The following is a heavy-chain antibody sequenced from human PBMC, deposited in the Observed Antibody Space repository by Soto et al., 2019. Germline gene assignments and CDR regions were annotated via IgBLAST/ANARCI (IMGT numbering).Heavy chain of an antibody. V-gene: IGHV4-30-2*01. J-gene: IGHJ4*02. Sequence: TLSLTCTVSGVSISSGDYYCSWIRQPPGKGLEWIGYIYHSGSTYYNPSLKSRVTISVDRSKNQFSLRLSSVTAADTAVYFRARARVSGSYADFAYWAKGTPVPVSP. CDR2: IYHSGST. CDR1: GVSISSGDYY. CDR3: ARARVSGSYADFAY. D-gene: IGHD3-16*01.